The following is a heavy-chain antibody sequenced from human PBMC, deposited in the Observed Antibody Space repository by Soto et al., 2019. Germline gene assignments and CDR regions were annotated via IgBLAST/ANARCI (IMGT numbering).Heavy chain of an antibody. Sequence: EVQLLESGGGLVQPGGSLRLSCAASGFTFSSYAMSWVRQAPGKGLEWVSAISGSGGSTYYADSVKGRFTISRDNSKNTLYLLMNSLRAEDTAVYYCALGGRVVVTAIPIDYWGQGTLVTVSS. D-gene: IGHD2-21*02. J-gene: IGHJ4*02. CDR2: ISGSGGST. V-gene: IGHV3-23*01. CDR1: GFTFSSYA. CDR3: ALGGRVVVTAIPIDY.